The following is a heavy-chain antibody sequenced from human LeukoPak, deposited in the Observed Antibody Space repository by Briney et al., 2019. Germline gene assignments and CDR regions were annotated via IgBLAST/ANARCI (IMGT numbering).Heavy chain of an antibody. CDR2: ISYDGSNK. CDR1: GFTFSSYA. D-gene: IGHD2-15*01. V-gene: IGHV3-30*04. CDR3: AKAGAVVVVAAKYFDY. J-gene: IGHJ4*02. Sequence: GGSLRLSCAASGFTFSSYAMHWVRQAPGKGLEWVAVISYDGSNKYYADSVKGRFTISRDNSKNTLYLQMNSLRAEDTAVYYCAKAGAVVVVAAKYFDYWGQGTLVTVSS.